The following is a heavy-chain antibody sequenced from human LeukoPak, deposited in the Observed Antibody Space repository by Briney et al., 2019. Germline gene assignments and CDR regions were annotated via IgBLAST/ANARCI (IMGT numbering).Heavy chain of an antibody. J-gene: IGHJ6*03. CDR2: ISGSGGSA. V-gene: IGHV3-23*01. CDR1: GFTFSSYA. D-gene: IGHD3-22*01. CDR3: AKCGYYDSSGYYPIYYYYMDV. Sequence: GSLRLSCAASGFTFSSYAMSWVRQAPGKGLEWVSAISGSGGSAYFTDSVKGRFTISRDNSKNTLYLQMNSLRAEDTAVYYCAKCGYYDSSGYYPIYYYYMDVWGKGTTVTVSS.